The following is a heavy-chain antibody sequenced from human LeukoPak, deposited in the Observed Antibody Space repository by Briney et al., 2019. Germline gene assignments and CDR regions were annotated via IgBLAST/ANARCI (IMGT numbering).Heavy chain of an antibody. D-gene: IGHD3-10*01. Sequence: SETLSLTCTVSGGSISSYYWSWIRQPPGKGLEWLGYIYYSGSTNYNPSLKSRVTISVDTSKNQFSLKLSSVTAADTAVYYCARDRDMVRGDDYFDYWGQGTLVTVSS. CDR3: ARDRDMVRGDDYFDY. V-gene: IGHV4-59*01. J-gene: IGHJ4*02. CDR1: GGSISSYY. CDR2: IYYSGST.